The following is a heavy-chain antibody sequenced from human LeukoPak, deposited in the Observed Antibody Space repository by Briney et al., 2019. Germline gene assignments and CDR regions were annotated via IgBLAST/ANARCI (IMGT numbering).Heavy chain of an antibody. D-gene: IGHD6-19*01. V-gene: IGHV3-21*06. CDR3: AREAGIWQWLDPSGYYYYMDV. J-gene: IGHJ6*03. CDR1: GFTFTSYS. Sequence: AGGSLRLSCAASGFTFTSYSMNWVRQAPGKGLGWVSSISSSTYYIYYGDSVKGRFTVSRDNANNLLYLQMDSLRAEDTAVYYCAREAGIWQWLDPSGYYYYMDVWGKGTTVTVSS. CDR2: ISSSTYYI.